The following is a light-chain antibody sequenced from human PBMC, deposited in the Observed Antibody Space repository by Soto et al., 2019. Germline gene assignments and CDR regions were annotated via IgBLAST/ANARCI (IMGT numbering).Light chain of an antibody. V-gene: IGKV1-5*01. Sequence: DIQMTQSPSTLSASVGDRVTITCRASQSISDWLAWYQQKPGKAPKLLIYAASTLESGVPSRFSATVSGTEFSLTITSLQPEDFATYYCQQLFDSPITFGQGTRREIK. CDR2: AAS. CDR1: QSISDW. J-gene: IGKJ5*01. CDR3: QQLFDSPIT.